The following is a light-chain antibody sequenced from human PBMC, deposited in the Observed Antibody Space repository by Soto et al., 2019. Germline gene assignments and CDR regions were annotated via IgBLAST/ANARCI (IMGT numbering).Light chain of an antibody. J-gene: IGLJ3*02. CDR2: DVS. CDR3: ETWDSNTWV. V-gene: IGLV2-11*01. Sequence: QSALTQPRSVSGSPGQSVTVSCTGISSDVDGFNYVSWYQHHPGKAPKLIIYDVSQRPSGVPDRFSGSKSANSASLTISGLQAEDEADYYCETWDSNTWVFGGGTKLTVL. CDR1: SSDVDGFNY.